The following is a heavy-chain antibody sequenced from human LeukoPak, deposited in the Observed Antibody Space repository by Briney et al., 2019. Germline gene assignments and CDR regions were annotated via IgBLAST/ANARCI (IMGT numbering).Heavy chain of an antibody. V-gene: IGHV1-24*01. CDR3: ATHFSYYYDSSGYYFRYWYFDL. CDR2: FDPEDGET. CDR1: GYTLTELS. Sequence: ASVKVSCKVSGYTLTELSMHWVRQAPGKGLEWMGGFDPEDGETIYAQKFQGRVTMTEDTSTDTAYVELSSLKSEDTAVYYCATHFSYYYDSSGYYFRYWYFDLWGRGTLVTVSS. D-gene: IGHD3-22*01. J-gene: IGHJ2*01.